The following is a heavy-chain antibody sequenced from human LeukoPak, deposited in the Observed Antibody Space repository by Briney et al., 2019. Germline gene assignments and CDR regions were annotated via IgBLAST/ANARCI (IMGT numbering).Heavy chain of an antibody. Sequence: GGSLRLSCAASGFTVSSNYMSWVRQAPGKGLEWVSLIYSGGTTYYADSVKGRFTISRDNSKNTLYLQMNSLRAGDTAVYYCAKDPIFSGSYGVFDYWGLGTLVTVSS. CDR2: IYSGGTT. CDR1: GFTVSSNY. D-gene: IGHD1-26*01. J-gene: IGHJ4*02. CDR3: AKDPIFSGSYGVFDY. V-gene: IGHV3-53*01.